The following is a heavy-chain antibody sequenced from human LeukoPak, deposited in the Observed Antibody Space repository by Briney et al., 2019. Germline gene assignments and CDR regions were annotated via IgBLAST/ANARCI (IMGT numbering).Heavy chain of an antibody. CDR3: ARDLSGAAAISYYYYMDV. V-gene: IGHV3-66*02. J-gene: IGHJ6*03. Sequence: PGGSLRLSCAASGFTVSSNYMSWVRQAPGKGLEWVSVIYSGGSTYYADSVKGRFTISRDNSKNTLYLQMNSLRAEDTAVYYCARDLSGAAAISYYYYMDVWGKGTTVTVSS. CDR2: IYSGGST. CDR1: GFTVSSNY. D-gene: IGHD2-2*01.